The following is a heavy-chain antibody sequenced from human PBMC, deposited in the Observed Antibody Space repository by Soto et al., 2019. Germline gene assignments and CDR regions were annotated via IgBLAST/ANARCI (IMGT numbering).Heavy chain of an antibody. Sequence: EVQLLESGGGLVQPGGSLRLSCAASGFTFSSYAMSWVRQAPGKGLEWVSAISGSGGSTYYADSVKGRFTISRDNSKNTVYLQMTSRSAADTAVYYCVTGDSGWDELGYWGQGTLVTVSS. V-gene: IGHV3-23*01. CDR2: ISGSGGST. CDR3: VTGDSGWDELGY. D-gene: IGHD6-19*01. CDR1: GFTFSSYA. J-gene: IGHJ4*02.